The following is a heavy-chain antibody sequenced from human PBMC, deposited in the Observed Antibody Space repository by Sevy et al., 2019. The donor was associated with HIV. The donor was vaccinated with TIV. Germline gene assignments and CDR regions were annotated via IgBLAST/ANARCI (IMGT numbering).Heavy chain of an antibody. J-gene: IGHJ5*02. D-gene: IGHD1-26*01. CDR1: SGSISSYY. CDR3: ARGRGSGSYFNWFDP. V-gene: IGHV4-59*01. Sequence: SETLSLTCTVSSGSISSYYWSWIRQPPGKGLEWIGYISYSGSTNYNSSLKSRVTISVDTSKNQFSLKLSSVTAADTAVYYCARGRGSGSYFNWFDPWGQGTLVTVSS. CDR2: ISYSGST.